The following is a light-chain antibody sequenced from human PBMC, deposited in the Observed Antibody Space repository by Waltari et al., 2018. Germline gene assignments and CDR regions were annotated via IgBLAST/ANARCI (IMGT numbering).Light chain of an antibody. CDR3: SSYASSGTLV. J-gene: IGLJ1*01. CDR1: SRDVGGYTF. V-gene: IGLV2-14*01. CDR2: EVN. Sequence: QSALTQPASVSGSPGQSLTISCTGTSRDVGGYTFAYWYQVHPGKVPKLIIYEVNRRPSGVSNRFSGSKSGNTASLTISGLQAEDEADFYCSSYASSGTLVFGSGTKVTVL.